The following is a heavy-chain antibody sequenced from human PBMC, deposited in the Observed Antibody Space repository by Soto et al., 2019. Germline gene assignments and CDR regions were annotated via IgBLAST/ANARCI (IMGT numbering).Heavy chain of an antibody. D-gene: IGHD1-26*01. CDR1: GFTFSTYA. Sequence: EVQLLESGGGLVQPGGSLRLSCAASGFTFSTYAMTWVRQAPGKGLEWVSGIDDSGVGTYYADSVKGRHTISRDNSKNTLYLQMGSLRAEDTAIYYCVKGQSSTCSQAGGMDVWGQGTTVTVSS. V-gene: IGHV3-23*01. CDR2: IDDSGVGT. J-gene: IGHJ6*02. CDR3: VKGQSSTCSQAGGMDV.